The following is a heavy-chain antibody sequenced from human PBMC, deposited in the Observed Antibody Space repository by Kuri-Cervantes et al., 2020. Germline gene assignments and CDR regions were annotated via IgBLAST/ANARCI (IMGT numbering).Heavy chain of an antibody. J-gene: IGHJ4*02. CDR2: IYSGGST. V-gene: IGHV3-53*01. D-gene: IGHD2-2*02. CDR3: AREDIVIVPAAILGYGGMDV. Sequence: GGSLRLSCAASGFTFSSYAMSWVRQAPGKGLEWVSVIYSGGSTYYADSVKGRFTISRDNSKNTLYLQMNSLRAEDTAVYYCAREDIVIVPAAILGYGGMDVWGQGTLVTVSS. CDR1: GFTFSSYA.